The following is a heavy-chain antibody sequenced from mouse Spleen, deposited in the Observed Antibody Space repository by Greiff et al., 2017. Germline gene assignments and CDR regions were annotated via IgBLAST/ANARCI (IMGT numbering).Heavy chain of an antibody. J-gene: IGHJ4*01. V-gene: IGHV1-42*01. CDR1: GYSFTGYY. Sequence: VQLKESGPELVKPGASVKISCKASGYSFTGYYMNWVKQSPEKSLEWIGEINPSTGGTTYNQKFKAKATLTVDKSSSTAYMQLKSLTSEDSAVYYCARRTFYGNLYYAMDYWGQGTSVTVSS. CDR3: ARRTFYGNLYYAMDY. CDR2: INPSTGGT. D-gene: IGHD2-10*01.